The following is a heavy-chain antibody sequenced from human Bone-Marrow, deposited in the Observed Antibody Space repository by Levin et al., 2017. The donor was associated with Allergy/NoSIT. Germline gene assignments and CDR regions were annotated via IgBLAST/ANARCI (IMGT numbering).Heavy chain of an antibody. V-gene: IGHV5-51*01. Sequence: GESLKISCKGSGYSFTSYWIGWVRQMPGKGLEWMGIIYPGDSDTRYSPSFQGQVTISADKSISTAYLQWSSLKASDTAMYYCARQGYDILTGYYKYYYYYYGMDVWGQGTTVTVSS. CDR2: IYPGDSDT. CDR1: GYSFTSYW. J-gene: IGHJ6*02. CDR3: ARQGYDILTGYYKYYYYYYGMDV. D-gene: IGHD3-9*01.